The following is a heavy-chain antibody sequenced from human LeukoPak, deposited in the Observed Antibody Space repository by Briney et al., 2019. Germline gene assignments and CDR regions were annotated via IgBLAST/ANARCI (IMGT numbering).Heavy chain of an antibody. J-gene: IGHJ4*02. CDR3: ARGNGISDY. D-gene: IGHD2-8*01. Sequence: PGGSLRLSWAASGFTFSSYAMHWVRQAPGKGLEWVAVISYDGSNKYYADSVKGRFTISRDNSKNTLYLQMNSLRAEDTAVYYCARGNGISDYWGQGTLVTVSS. CDR1: GFTFSSYA. CDR2: ISYDGSNK. V-gene: IGHV3-30-3*01.